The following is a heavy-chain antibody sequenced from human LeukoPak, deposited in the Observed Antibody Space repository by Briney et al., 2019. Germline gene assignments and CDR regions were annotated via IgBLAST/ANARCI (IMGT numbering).Heavy chain of an antibody. CDR1: GGSISSYY. Sequence: SETLSLTCTVSGGSISSYYWSWIRQPPGKGLEWIGYIYYSGSTNYNPSLKSRVTISVDTSKNQFSLKLSSVTAADTAVYYCARVTHYYDSSGPSLDYYHGMDVWGQGTTVTVSS. V-gene: IGHV4-59*01. D-gene: IGHD3-22*01. J-gene: IGHJ6*02. CDR2: IYYSGST. CDR3: ARVTHYYDSSGPSLDYYHGMDV.